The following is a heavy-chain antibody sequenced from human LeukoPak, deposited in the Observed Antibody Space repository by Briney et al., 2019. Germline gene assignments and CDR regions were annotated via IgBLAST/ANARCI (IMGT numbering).Heavy chain of an antibody. CDR1: GGSFSGYY. V-gene: IGHV4-34*01. J-gene: IGHJ6*02. D-gene: IGHD3-10*01. Sequence: SETLSLTCAVYGGSFSGYYWSWIRQPPGKGLEWIGEINHGGSTNYNPSLKSRVTISVDTSKNQFSLKLSSVTAADTAVYYCARFITMVRGVHYYYYYGMDVWGQGTTVTVSS. CDR3: ARFITMVRGVHYYYYYGMDV. CDR2: INHGGST.